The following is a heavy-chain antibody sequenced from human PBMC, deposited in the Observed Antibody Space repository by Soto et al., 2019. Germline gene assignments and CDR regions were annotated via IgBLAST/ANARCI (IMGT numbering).Heavy chain of an antibody. CDR3: ARGGGDYWSIYYYYYYMDV. Sequence: QVQLVQSGAEVKKPGSSVKVSCKASGGTFSSYTISWVRQAPGQGLEWMGRIIPILGIANYAQKFQGRVTITADKSTSTAYMELSSLRSEDTAVYYCARGGGDYWSIYYYYYYMDVWGKGTTVTVSS. CDR2: IIPILGIA. J-gene: IGHJ6*03. D-gene: IGHD4-17*01. CDR1: GGTFSSYT. V-gene: IGHV1-69*02.